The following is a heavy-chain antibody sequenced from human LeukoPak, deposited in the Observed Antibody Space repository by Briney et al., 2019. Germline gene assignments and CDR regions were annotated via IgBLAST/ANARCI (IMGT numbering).Heavy chain of an antibody. Sequence: KPSETLSLTCTVSNGSMTSDSYYWAWVRQPPGKGLEWIGTIFYSGKTYYSASLKSRVTVSLDTSKKNFSLRLSSVTAADTAVYYCARLWIVATWFGAWGQGALVTVSS. CDR1: NGSMTSDSYY. CDR3: ARLWIVATWFGA. D-gene: IGHD2-2*03. J-gene: IGHJ5*02. V-gene: IGHV4-39*02. CDR2: IFYSGKT.